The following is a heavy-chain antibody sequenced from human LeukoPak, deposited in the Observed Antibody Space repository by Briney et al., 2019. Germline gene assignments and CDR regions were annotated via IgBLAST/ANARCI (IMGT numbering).Heavy chain of an antibody. V-gene: IGHV3-23*01. D-gene: IGHD5-24*01. CDR3: VKDDGWVQYAN. J-gene: IGHJ4*02. Sequence: GGTLRLSCATSGFIFSHHGMNWDRQAPGKGLEWVSGIRADAVTTYYADSVKGRFIISRDNSKNTVYLQMNSLSAEDAAVYYCVKDDGWVQYANWGQGTLVTVSS. CDR2: IRADAVTT. CDR1: GFIFSHHG.